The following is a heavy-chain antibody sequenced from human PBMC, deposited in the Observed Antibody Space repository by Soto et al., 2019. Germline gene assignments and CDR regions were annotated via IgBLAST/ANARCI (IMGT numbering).Heavy chain of an antibody. Sequence: GGSLRLSCVASGFTFSSYSMVWVRQAPGKGLEWISYIFVSSTTIYYADSVKGRFTASRDNAQKSLFLVMNSLRAEDTAVYYCARDKHWAFDDWGQGTLVTVSS. D-gene: IGHD7-27*01. J-gene: IGHJ4*02. CDR2: IFVSSTTI. CDR1: GFTFSSYS. V-gene: IGHV3-48*04. CDR3: ARDKHWAFDD.